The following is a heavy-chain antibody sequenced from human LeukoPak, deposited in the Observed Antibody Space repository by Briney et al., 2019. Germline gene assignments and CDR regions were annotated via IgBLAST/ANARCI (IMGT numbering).Heavy chain of an antibody. CDR2: INPNSGGT. CDR3: ASGIPGIAVAGGDDAFDI. V-gene: IGHV1-2*02. Sequence: ASVKVSCKASGYTFTGYYMHWVRQAPGQGLEWMGWINPNSGGTNYAQKFQGRVTMTRDTSISTAYMELSRLRSDDTAVYYCASGIPGIAVAGGDDAFDIWGQGTMVTVSS. CDR1: GYTFTGYY. J-gene: IGHJ3*02. D-gene: IGHD6-19*01.